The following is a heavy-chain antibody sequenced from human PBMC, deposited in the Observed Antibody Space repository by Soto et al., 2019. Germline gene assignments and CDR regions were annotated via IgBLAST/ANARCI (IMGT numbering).Heavy chain of an antibody. J-gene: IGHJ6*02. CDR1: GGSVSSGSYY. CDR3: SREQFVAARGEYYYFGMDV. D-gene: IGHD2-15*01. V-gene: IGHV4-61*01. Sequence: PSETLSLTCTVSGGSVSSGSYYWSWIRQPPGKGLEWIGYIYYSGSTNYNPSLKSRVTISVDTSKNQFSLKLSSVTAADTAVYYCSREQFVAARGEYYYFGMDVWVQGTTVTVS. CDR2: IYYSGST.